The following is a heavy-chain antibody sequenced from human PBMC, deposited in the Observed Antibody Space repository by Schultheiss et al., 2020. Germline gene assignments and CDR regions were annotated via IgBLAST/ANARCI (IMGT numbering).Heavy chain of an antibody. Sequence: GGSLRLSCAASGFTFSDYYMSWIRQAPGKGLEWVSYISSSGSTIYYADSVKGRFTISRDNAKNSLYLQMNSLRAEDTAVYYCARLFHSSWSGSGYFDYWGEGTLVNVSS. CDR1: GFTFSDYY. J-gene: IGHJ4*02. V-gene: IGHV3-11*01. CDR3: ARLFHSSWSGSGYFDY. CDR2: ISSSGSTI. D-gene: IGHD6-13*01.